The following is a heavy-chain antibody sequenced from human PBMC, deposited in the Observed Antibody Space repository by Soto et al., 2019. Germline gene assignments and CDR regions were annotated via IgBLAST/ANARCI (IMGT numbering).Heavy chain of an antibody. CDR1: GFNFDDYS. CDR2: ITWNSGTI. CDR3: ATLRSDY. Sequence: EVQLVESGGGLVQPDRSLRLSCAASGFNFDDYSMHWVRQAPGKGLEWVSGITWNSGTIGYADSVKGRFTISRDNAKKFLFLQMNSLRADDTALYYCATLRSDYWGQGTLVTVSS. J-gene: IGHJ4*02. V-gene: IGHV3-9*01.